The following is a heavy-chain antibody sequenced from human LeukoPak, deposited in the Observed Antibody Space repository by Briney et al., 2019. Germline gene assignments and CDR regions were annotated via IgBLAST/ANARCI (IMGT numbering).Heavy chain of an antibody. CDR3: ARFGYGGKVDY. D-gene: IGHD4-23*01. J-gene: IGHJ4*02. CDR2: ISYDGSKK. V-gene: IGHV3-30*03. CDR1: RFTFNTYG. Sequence: PGGSLRLSCAASRFTFNTYGMHWVRQAPGKGLEWMALISYDGSKKYYADSVKGRFTISRDNSESTLYLQMNSLRPEDTALYYCARFGYGGKVDYWGQGTLVTVSS.